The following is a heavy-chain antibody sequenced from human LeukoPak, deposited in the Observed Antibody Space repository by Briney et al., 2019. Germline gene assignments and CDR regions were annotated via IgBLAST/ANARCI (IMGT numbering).Heavy chain of an antibody. CDR3: ARRSYSNYVQFDY. CDR2: IYYSGST. Sequence: SETLSLTCTVSGGSISSSSYYWGWIRQPPGKGLEWIGSIYYSGSTYYNPSLKSRVTISVDTSKNQFSLKLSSVTAADTAVYYCARRSYSNYVQFDYWGQGTLVTVSS. D-gene: IGHD4-11*01. CDR1: GGSISSSSYY. V-gene: IGHV4-39*01. J-gene: IGHJ4*02.